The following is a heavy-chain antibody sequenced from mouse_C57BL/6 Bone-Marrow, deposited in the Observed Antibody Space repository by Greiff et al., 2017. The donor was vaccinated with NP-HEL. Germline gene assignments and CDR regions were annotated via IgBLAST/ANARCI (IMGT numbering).Heavy chain of an antibody. V-gene: IGHV1-20*01. CDR1: GYSFTGYF. CDR3: AVWLRRSYWYFDV. J-gene: IGHJ1*03. CDR2: INPYNGDT. D-gene: IGHD2-2*01. Sequence: EVKLQESGPELVKPGDSVKISCKASGYSFTGYFMNWVMQSHGKSLEWIGRINPYNGDTFYNQKFKGKATLTVDKSSSTAHMELRSLTSEDSAVYYCAVWLRRSYWYFDVWGTGTTVTVSS.